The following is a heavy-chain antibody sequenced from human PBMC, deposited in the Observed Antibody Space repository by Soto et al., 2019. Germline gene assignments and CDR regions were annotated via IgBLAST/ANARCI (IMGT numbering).Heavy chain of an antibody. CDR1: GGSISSYY. D-gene: IGHD3-22*01. CDR3: ARVLYYYESSGQGNWFDP. CDR2: IYYSGST. J-gene: IGHJ5*02. V-gene: IGHV4-59*01. Sequence: ETLSLTCTVSGGSISSYYWSWIRQPPGKGLEWIGYIYYSGSTNYNPSLKSRVTISVDTSKNQFSLKLSSVTAADTAGYYCARVLYYYESSGQGNWFDPWGQGTLVTVSS.